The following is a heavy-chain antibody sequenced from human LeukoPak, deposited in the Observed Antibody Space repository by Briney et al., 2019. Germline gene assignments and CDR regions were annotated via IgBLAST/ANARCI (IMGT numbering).Heavy chain of an antibody. CDR3: ARGPENDY. CDR2: INSGSGTI. Sequence: GGSLRLSCAASGFSFSAYSMNWVRQAPGKGLEWFSYINSGSGTISYADSVKGRFTISRDNAKTSLYLQMNSLRVEDTAVYYCARGPENDYWGQGTLVTVSS. J-gene: IGHJ4*02. CDR1: GFSFSAYS. V-gene: IGHV3-48*01.